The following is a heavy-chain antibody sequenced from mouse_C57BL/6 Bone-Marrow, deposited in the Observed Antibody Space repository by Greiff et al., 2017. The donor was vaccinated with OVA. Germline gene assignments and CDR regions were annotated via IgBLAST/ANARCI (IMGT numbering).Heavy chain of an antibody. V-gene: IGHV1-53*01. CDR2: INPSNGGT. J-gene: IGHJ4*01. CDR1: GYTFTSYW. Sequence: VQLQQPGTELVKPGASVKLSCKASGYTFTSYWMHWVKQRPGQGLEWIGNINPSNGGTNYNEKFKSKATLTVDKSSSTAYMQLSSLTSEDSAVYYCARPLYGSSYYYAMDYWGQGTSVTVSS. CDR3: ARPLYGSSYYYAMDY. D-gene: IGHD1-1*01.